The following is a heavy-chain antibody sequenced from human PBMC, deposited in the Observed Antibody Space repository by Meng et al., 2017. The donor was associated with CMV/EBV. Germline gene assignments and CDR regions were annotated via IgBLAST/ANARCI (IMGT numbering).Heavy chain of an antibody. CDR3: ASLHIAVAGTPFDY. J-gene: IGHJ4*02. CDR2: IYHSGST. D-gene: IGHD6-19*01. CDR1: GGSISSSNW. V-gene: IGHV4-4*02. Sequence: TLSLTCAVSGGSISSSNWWSWVRQPPGKGLEWIGEIYHSGSTNYNPSLKSRVTISVDKSKNQFSLKLSSVTAADTAVYYCASLHIAVAGTPFDYWGQGTLVTVSS.